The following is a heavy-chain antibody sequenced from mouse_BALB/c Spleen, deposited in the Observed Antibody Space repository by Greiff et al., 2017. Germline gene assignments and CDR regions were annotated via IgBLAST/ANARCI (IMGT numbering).Heavy chain of an antibody. Sequence: QVQLQQSGPGLVAPSQSLSITCTVSGFSLTSYGVHWVRQPPGKGLDWLGVIWAGGSTNYNSALMSRLSISKDNSKSQVFLKMNSLQTDDTAMYYCARDLGYYGFAYWGQGTLVTVSA. D-gene: IGHD1-1*01. CDR1: GFSLTSYG. CDR3: ARDLGYYGFAY. CDR2: IWAGGST. V-gene: IGHV2-9*02. J-gene: IGHJ3*01.